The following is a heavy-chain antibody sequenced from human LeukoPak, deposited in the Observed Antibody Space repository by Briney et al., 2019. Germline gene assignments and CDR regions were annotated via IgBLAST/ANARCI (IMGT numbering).Heavy chain of an antibody. V-gene: IGHV3-23*01. CDR3: ARRITMVRGVRPIYWYFDL. Sequence: GGSLRLSCAASGFTFSSYAMSWVRQAPGKGLEWVSAISGSGGSTYYADSVKGRFTISRGNSKNTLYLQMNSLRAEDTAVYYCARRITMVRGVRPIYWYFDLWGRGTLVTVSS. D-gene: IGHD3-10*01. CDR1: GFTFSSYA. J-gene: IGHJ2*01. CDR2: ISGSGGST.